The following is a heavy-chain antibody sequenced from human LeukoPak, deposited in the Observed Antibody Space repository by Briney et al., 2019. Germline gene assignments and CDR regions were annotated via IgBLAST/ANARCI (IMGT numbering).Heavy chain of an antibody. D-gene: IGHD3-3*01. V-gene: IGHV4-59*01. Sequence: KPSETLSLTCTVSGGSISSYYWSWSRQPPGRGLEWIGYIYYSGSTNYNPSLKSRVTISVDTSRNQFSLKLSSVTAADTAVYYCARVGYDFWSGYYTADYYYYYMDVWGKGTTVTVSS. J-gene: IGHJ6*03. CDR1: GGSISSYY. CDR2: IYYSGST. CDR3: ARVGYDFWSGYYTADYYYYYMDV.